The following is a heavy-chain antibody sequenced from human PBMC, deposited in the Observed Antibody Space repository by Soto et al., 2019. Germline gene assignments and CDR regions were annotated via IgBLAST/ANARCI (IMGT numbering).Heavy chain of an antibody. CDR3: ARQPIVVVPAAIDY. V-gene: IGHV4-34*01. CDR1: GGSFSCYY. D-gene: IGHD2-2*01. Sequence: QVQLQQWGAGLLKPSETLSLTCAVYGGSFSCYYWSWIRQPPGKGLEWIGEINHSGSTNYHPSLKSRVNISVDTSKNQFSLKLSSVTAADTAVYYWARQPIVVVPAAIDYWGQGTLVTVSS. J-gene: IGHJ4*02. CDR2: INHSGST.